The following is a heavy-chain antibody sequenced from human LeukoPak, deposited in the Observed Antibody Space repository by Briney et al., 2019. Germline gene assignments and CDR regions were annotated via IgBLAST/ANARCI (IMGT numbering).Heavy chain of an antibody. D-gene: IGHD3-3*01. J-gene: IGHJ4*02. V-gene: IGHV4-59*01. Sequence: PSETLSLTCTVSGGSISSYYWSWIRQPPGKGLEWIGYIYYSGSTNYNPSLKSRVTISVDTSKNQFSLKLSSVTAADTAVYYCAYRPLRLLEWDWGQGTLVTVSS. CDR1: GGSISSYY. CDR2: IYYSGST. CDR3: AYRPLRLLEWD.